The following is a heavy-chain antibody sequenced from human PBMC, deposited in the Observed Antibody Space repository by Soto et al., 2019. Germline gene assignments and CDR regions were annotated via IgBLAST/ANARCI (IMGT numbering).Heavy chain of an antibody. CDR3: AREGSSSFFWFDP. D-gene: IGHD6-6*01. Sequence: ASVKVSCKASGYTFTSYAMHWVRQAPGQRLEWMGRINPSNGNTKYAQKFQGRVTMTRDTSTSTVYMELSSLRSEDTAVYYCAREGSSSFFWFDPWGQGTLVTVSS. CDR1: GYTFTSYA. J-gene: IGHJ5*02. CDR2: INPSNGNT. V-gene: IGHV1-3*01.